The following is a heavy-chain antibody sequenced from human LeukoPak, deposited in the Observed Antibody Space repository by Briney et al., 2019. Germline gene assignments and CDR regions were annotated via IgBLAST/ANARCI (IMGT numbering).Heavy chain of an antibody. CDR3: ATVGYCSSTSRSNMDYYYYMDV. Sequence: GASVKVSCKVSGYTLTELSMHWVRQAPGKGLEWMGGFDPEDGETIYAQKFQGRVTMTEDTSTDTAYMELSSLRSEDTAVYYCATVGYCSSTSRSNMDYYYYMDVWGKGTTVTVSS. CDR2: FDPEDGET. D-gene: IGHD2-2*03. CDR1: GYTLTELS. V-gene: IGHV1-24*01. J-gene: IGHJ6*03.